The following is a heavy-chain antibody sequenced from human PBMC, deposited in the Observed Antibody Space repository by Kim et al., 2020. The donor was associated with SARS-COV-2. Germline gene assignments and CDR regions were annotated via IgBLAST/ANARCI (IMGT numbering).Heavy chain of an antibody. CDR1: GFTFSSYE. CDR2: ISSSGSTI. V-gene: IGHV3-48*03. Sequence: GGSLRLSCAASGFTFSSYEMNWVRQAPGKGLEWVSYISSSGSTIYYADSVKGRFTISRDNAKNSLYLQMNSLRAEDTAVYYCARVKPQWLGSYGMDVWGQGPTVTVSS. D-gene: IGHD6-19*01. CDR3: ARVKPQWLGSYGMDV. J-gene: IGHJ6*02.